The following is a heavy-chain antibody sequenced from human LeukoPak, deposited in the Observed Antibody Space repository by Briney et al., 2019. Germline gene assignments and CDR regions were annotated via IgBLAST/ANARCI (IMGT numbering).Heavy chain of an antibody. Sequence: GGSLRLTCAASGFTFSSHWMNWVRQAPGKGLEWVANIHEDGSDKYYVDSVKGRFTVSRDNARNSLYLQMNSLRAEDTAVYYCARDRRGSGYYWYYFDYWGRGTLVTVSS. CDR3: ARDRRGSGYYWYYFDY. J-gene: IGHJ4*02. V-gene: IGHV3-7*01. D-gene: IGHD3-22*01. CDR2: IHEDGSDK. CDR1: GFTFSSHW.